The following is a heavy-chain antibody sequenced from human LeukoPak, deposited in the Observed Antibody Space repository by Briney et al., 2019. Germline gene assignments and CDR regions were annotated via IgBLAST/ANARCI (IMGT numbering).Heavy chain of an antibody. J-gene: IGHJ5*02. Sequence: GASVKVSCKASGYTFTSYYMHWVRQAPGQGLEWMGIINPSGGSTSYAQKFQGRVTMTRDTSTSTVYMELSSLRSEDTAVYYCARDALFLGYCSSTSCCSWFDPWGQGTLVTVSS. CDR1: GYTFTSYY. CDR3: ARDALFLGYCSSTSCCSWFDP. V-gene: IGHV1-46*01. D-gene: IGHD2-2*01. CDR2: INPSGGST.